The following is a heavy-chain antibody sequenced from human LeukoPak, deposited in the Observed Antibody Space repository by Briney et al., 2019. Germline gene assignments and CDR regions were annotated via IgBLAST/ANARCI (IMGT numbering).Heavy chain of an antibody. CDR1: GFTFSSYG. J-gene: IGHJ4*02. CDR2: IWSDGSDK. V-gene: IGHV3-30*02. D-gene: IGHD6-19*01. CDR3: AKLRRSTGWTVVDF. Sequence: GGSLRLSCAASGFTFSSYGMHWVRQAPGKGLEWVAFIWSDGSDKKYADSVKGRFTISRDNSKNTLYLQMDSLRAEDRAMYYCAKLRRSTGWTVVDFWGQGTLVTVST.